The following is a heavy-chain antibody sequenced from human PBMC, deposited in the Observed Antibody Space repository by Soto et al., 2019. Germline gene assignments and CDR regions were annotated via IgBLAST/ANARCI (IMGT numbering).Heavy chain of an antibody. V-gene: IGHV5-10-1*01. CDR3: ASLPPSVLELPTSSGMDV. Sequence: PGESLKISCKGSGYSFTSYWISWVRQMPGKGLEWMGRIDPSDSYTNYSPSFQGHVTISADKSISTAYLQWSSLKASDTAMYYCASLPPSVLELPTSSGMDVWGQGTTVTSP. D-gene: IGHD1-7*01. J-gene: IGHJ6*02. CDR1: GYSFTSYW. CDR2: IDPSDSYT.